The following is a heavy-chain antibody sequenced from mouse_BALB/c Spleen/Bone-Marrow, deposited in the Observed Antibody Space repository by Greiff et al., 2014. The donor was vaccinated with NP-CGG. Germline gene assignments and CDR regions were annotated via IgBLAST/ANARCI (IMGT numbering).Heavy chain of an antibody. Sequence: VQLQQSGAELVMPGASVKMSCKASGYTFTDYWMHWVKQRPGQGLEWIGAIDTSDSYTSYNQKFKGKATLTVDESSSTAYMQLSSLTSEDSAVYYCARGGYGYQYFDCWGQGTTLTVSS. J-gene: IGHJ2*01. CDR3: ARGGYGYQYFDC. D-gene: IGHD2-2*01. V-gene: IGHV1-69*01. CDR2: IDTSDSYT. CDR1: GYTFTDYW.